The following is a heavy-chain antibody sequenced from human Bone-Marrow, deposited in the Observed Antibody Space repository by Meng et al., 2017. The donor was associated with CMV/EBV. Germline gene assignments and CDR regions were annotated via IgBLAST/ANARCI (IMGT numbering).Heavy chain of an antibody. V-gene: IGHV4-4*02. D-gene: IGHD1-14*01. J-gene: IGHJ6*02. CDR2: VYHSGYT. CDR1: GTSISTSNW. Sequence: SETLSLTCAVSGTSISTSNWWSWVRQPPGKGLEWIGEVYHSGYTNYNPSLKSRVSMSVDRSNNQVSLKLTSVTAADTAVYYCAGRSPTIRGFKVPYYYGMGVWGQGTTVTVSS. CDR3: AGRSPTIRGFKVPYYYGMGV.